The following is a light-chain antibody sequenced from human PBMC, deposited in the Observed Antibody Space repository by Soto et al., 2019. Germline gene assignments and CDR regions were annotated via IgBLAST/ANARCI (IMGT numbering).Light chain of an antibody. V-gene: IGKV3-11*01. CDR1: QSVSSY. CDR3: QKRSSWPIN. J-gene: IGKJ5*01. Sequence: VITHSPSALSVSPVERATLSCMASQSVSSYLAWYQQKPGQAPRLLIYDASNRATGIPARFSGSGSGTDFTLTISRLEPEDFALYYCQKRSSWPINFGQGTRLEIK. CDR2: DAS.